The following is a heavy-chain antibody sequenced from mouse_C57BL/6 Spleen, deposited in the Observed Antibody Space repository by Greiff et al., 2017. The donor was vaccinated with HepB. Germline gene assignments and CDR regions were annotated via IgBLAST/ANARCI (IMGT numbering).Heavy chain of an antibody. V-gene: IGHV5-17*01. Sequence: EVMLVESGGGLVKPGGSLKLSCAASGFTFSDYGMHWVRQAPEKGLEWVAYISSGSSTIYYADTVKGRFTISRDNDKNTLFLQMTSLRSEDTAMYYCASPVLGSLHAAWFGHWGQGTPVTVSA. CDR3: ASPVLGSLHAAWFGH. CDR2: ISSGSSTI. CDR1: GFTFSDYG. J-gene: IGHJ3*01. D-gene: IGHD1-1*01.